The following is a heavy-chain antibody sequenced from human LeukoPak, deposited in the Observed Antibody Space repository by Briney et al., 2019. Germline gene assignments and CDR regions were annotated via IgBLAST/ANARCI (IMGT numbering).Heavy chain of an antibody. CDR1: GFTFSSYW. Sequence: GGSLRLSCAASGFTFSSYWMSWVRQAPGKGLEWVANIKQDGSEKYYVDSVKGRFTISRDNAKNSLYLQMNSLRAEDTAVHYCAREGCSSTSCSTTWFDPWGQGTLVTVSS. CDR2: IKQDGSEK. J-gene: IGHJ5*02. D-gene: IGHD2-2*01. CDR3: AREGCSSTSCSTTWFDP. V-gene: IGHV3-7*01.